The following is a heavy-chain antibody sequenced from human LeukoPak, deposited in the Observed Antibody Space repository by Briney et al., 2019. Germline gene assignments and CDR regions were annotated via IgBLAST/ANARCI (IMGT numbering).Heavy chain of an antibody. CDR2: ITTSSTYT. CDR1: GFSFSSYN. Sequence: PGGSLRLSCEASGFSFSSYNMDWVRQTPGKGLEWISSITTSSTYTFYADSVKGRFTISRDNARNSLYLQMNSLRAEGTAVYYCAREGKYYDFWSGYPSYYYYYMDVWGKGTTVTVSS. V-gene: IGHV3-21*01. J-gene: IGHJ6*03. CDR3: AREGKYYDFWSGYPSYYYYYMDV. D-gene: IGHD3-3*01.